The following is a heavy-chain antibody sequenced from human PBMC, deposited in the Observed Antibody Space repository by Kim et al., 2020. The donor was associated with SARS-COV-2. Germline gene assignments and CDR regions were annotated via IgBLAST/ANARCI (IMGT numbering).Heavy chain of an antibody. Sequence: SQTLSLTCAISGDRVSSNSAAWNWIRQSPSRGLEWLGRTYYRSKWYNNYAVSVKGRITVNPDTSKNQFSLQLSSVTPEDTAVYYCARGGSWNFDYWGQGTLVTVSS. CDR3: ARGGSWNFDY. D-gene: IGHD3-16*01. J-gene: IGHJ4*02. CDR1: GDRVSSNSAA. V-gene: IGHV6-1*01. CDR2: TYYRSKWYN.